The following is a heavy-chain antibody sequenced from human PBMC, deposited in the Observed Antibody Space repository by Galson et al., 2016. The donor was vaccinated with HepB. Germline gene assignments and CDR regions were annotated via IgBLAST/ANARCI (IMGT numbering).Heavy chain of an antibody. J-gene: IGHJ4*02. CDR3: ARRGEKGKTFGY. V-gene: IGHV5-51*01. Sequence: QSGAEVKKPGESLTISCKGSGSSFTTNLIGWVRQMPGKGLEWMGIISPRDSDTRYSPSFQGQVTISVDKSISTAYLHWSSLEASDTAMYYCARRGEKGKTFGYWGQGTLVTVSS. CDR2: ISPRDSDT. D-gene: IGHD3-16*01. CDR1: GSSFTTNL.